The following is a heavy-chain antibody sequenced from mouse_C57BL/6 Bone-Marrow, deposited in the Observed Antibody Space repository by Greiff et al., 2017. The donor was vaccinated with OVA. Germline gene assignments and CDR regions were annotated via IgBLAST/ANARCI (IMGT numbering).Heavy chain of an antibody. J-gene: IGHJ4*01. CDR3: ARTFIKTVVATDYAMDY. V-gene: IGHV7-3*01. Sequence: EVKVVESGGGLVQPGGSLSLSCAASGFTFTDYYMSWVRQPPGKALEWLGFIRNKANGYTTEYSASVKGRFTISRDNSQSILYRQMNALRAEDSAAYYCARTFIKTVVATDYAMDYWGQGTSVTVSS. CDR2: IRNKANGYTT. CDR1: GFTFTDYY. D-gene: IGHD1-1*01.